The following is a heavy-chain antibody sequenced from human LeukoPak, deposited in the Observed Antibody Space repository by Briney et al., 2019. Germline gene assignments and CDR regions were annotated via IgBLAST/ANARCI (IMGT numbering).Heavy chain of an antibody. CDR1: GFTFSYYW. CDR3: ARDVDGDSFFDY. D-gene: IGHD4-17*01. V-gene: IGHV3-7*01. Sequence: GGSLRLSCAASGFTFSYYWMNWVRQAPGKGPDCVANIKQDGSEKYYVDSVKGRFTISRDNAKNSLYLQMNSLRVEDTAVYYCARDVDGDSFFDYWGQGTLVTVSS. CDR2: IKQDGSEK. J-gene: IGHJ4*02.